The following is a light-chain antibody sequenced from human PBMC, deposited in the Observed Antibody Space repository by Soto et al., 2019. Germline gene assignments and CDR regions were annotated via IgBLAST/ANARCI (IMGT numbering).Light chain of an antibody. J-gene: IGKJ4*01. CDR3: HQSFSTPFA. Sequence: DIQMTQSPSSLSASVGDRVTITCRASQNISTYLNWYQQRPGKAPNLLIYAASSLHSGVPSRFRGSGSATDFTLTITDLQPEDFATYFRHQSFSTPFAFGGGTNVDIK. V-gene: IGKV1-39*01. CDR2: AAS. CDR1: QNISTY.